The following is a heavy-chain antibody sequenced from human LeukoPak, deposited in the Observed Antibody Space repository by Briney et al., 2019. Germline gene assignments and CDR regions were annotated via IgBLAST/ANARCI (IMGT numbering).Heavy chain of an antibody. J-gene: IGHJ3*02. Sequence: GGSLRLSCAASGFTFSSYAMSWVRQAPGKGLEWVSAISGSGGSTYYADSVKGRFTISRDNSKNTLYLQMNSLRAEDTAVYYCSKSPVPDDAFDILGQGTMGTGSS. D-gene: IGHD3-10*01. CDR2: ISGSGGST. CDR1: GFTFSSYA. CDR3: SKSPVPDDAFDI. V-gene: IGHV3-23*01.